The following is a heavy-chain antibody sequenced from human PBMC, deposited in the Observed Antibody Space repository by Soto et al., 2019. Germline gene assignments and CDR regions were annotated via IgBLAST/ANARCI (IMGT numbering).Heavy chain of an antibody. J-gene: IGHJ6*03. V-gene: IGHV4-39*01. CDR3: ARQGEGGYQLLSRVYYYYYYMDV. CDR1: GGSISSSSYY. D-gene: IGHD2-2*01. CDR2: TYYSGST. Sequence: PSETLSLTCTVSGGSISSSSYYWGWILHPPGKGLEWIGSTYYSGSTYYNPSLKSRVTISVDTSKNQFSLKLSSVTAADTAVYYCARQGEGGYQLLSRVYYYYYYMDVWGKGTTVTVSS.